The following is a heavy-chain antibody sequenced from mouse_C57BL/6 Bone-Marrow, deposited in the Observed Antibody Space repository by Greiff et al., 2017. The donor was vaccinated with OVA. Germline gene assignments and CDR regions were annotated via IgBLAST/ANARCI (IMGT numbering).Heavy chain of an antibody. V-gene: IGHV1-42*01. J-gene: IGHJ2*01. D-gene: IGHD2-4*01. Sequence: EVKLMESGPELVKPGASVKISCKASGYSFTGYYMNWVKQSPEKSLEWIGEINPSTGGTTYNQKFKAKATLTVDKSSSTAYMQLKSLTSEDSAVYYCARPGDYAFDYWGQGTTLTVSS. CDR3: ARPGDYAFDY. CDR2: INPSTGGT. CDR1: GYSFTGYY.